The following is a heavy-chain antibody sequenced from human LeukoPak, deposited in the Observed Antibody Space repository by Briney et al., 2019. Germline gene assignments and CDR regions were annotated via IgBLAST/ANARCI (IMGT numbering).Heavy chain of an antibody. Sequence: ASVKVSCKASGYTFTSYYMHWVRQAPGQGLEWMGIINPSGGSTSYAQKFQGRVTMIRDTSTSTVYMELSSLRSEDTAVYYCARESARAKTEQQLDYWGQGTLVTVSS. J-gene: IGHJ4*02. D-gene: IGHD1/OR15-1a*01. CDR3: ARESARAKTEQQLDY. CDR2: INPSGGST. V-gene: IGHV1-46*01. CDR1: GYTFTSYY.